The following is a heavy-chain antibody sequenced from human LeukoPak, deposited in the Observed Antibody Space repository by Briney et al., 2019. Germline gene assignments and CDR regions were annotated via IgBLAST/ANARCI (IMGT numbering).Heavy chain of an antibody. V-gene: IGHV4-59*01. CDR1: GGSISSYY. D-gene: IGHD3-16*01. Sequence: SETLSLTCTVSGGSISSYYWSWIRQPPGKGLEWIGYIYYSGSTNYNPSLKSRVTISVDTSKNQFSLKLSSVTAADTAVYYCARALGGGTFYYYYYMDVWGKETTVTVSS. CDR2: IYYSGST. CDR3: ARALGGGTFYYYYYMDV. J-gene: IGHJ6*03.